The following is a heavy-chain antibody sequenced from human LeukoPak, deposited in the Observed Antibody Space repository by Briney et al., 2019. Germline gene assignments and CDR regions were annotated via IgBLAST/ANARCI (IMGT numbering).Heavy chain of an antibody. V-gene: IGHV4-34*01. D-gene: IGHD6-19*01. J-gene: IGHJ6*02. CDR1: GGSFSGYY. CDR2: INHSGST. CDR3: ARDLPGIAVAGYYYYGMDV. Sequence: SETLSLTCAVYGGSFSGYYWSWIRQPPGKGLEWIGEINHSGSTNYNPSLKSRVTISVDTSKNQFSLKLSSVTAADTAVYYCARDLPGIAVAGYYYYGMDVWGQGTTVTVSS.